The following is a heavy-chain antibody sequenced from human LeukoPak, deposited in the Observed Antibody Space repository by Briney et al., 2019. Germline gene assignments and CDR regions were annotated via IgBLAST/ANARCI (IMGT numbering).Heavy chain of an antibody. CDR1: GFTFSSYE. D-gene: IGHD3-10*02. Sequence: SGGSLRLSCAASGFTFSSYEVNWVRQAPGKGLEWVSYISCNGSNIYYADSVKGRFTISRDNAKNSLYLEMNSLRAEDTAVYYCAELGITMIGGVWGKGTTVTISS. V-gene: IGHV3-48*03. CDR2: ISCNGSNI. CDR3: AELGITMIGGV. J-gene: IGHJ6*04.